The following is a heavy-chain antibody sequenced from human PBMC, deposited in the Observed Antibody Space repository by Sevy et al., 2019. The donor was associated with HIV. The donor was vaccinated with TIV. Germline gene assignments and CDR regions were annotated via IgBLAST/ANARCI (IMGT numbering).Heavy chain of an antibody. V-gene: IGHV1-2*06. D-gene: IGHD6-13*01. Sequence: ASVKVSCKSTGYIFSDYNMHWVRQAPGQGLEWMALINPKSGDTIYAQRFRGRVSMTRDTSMSTAYMELSGLTSDDTAVYYCVRESITAPKTLLSLDIWGQGTMVTVS. CDR1: GYIFSDYN. CDR2: INPKSGDT. J-gene: IGHJ3*02. CDR3: VRESITAPKTLLSLDI.